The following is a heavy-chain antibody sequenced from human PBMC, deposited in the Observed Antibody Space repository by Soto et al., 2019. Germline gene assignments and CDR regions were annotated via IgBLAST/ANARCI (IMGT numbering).Heavy chain of an antibody. D-gene: IGHD2-21*02. CDR2: IWYDGSNK. V-gene: IGHV3-33*01. Sequence: GGSLTLSCAASGFTFSSYGMHWVRQAPGKGLEWVAVIWYDGSNKYYADSVKGRFTISRDNSKNTLYLQMNSLRAEDTAVYYCARDRYCGGDCYLNYYYGMDVWGQGTTVTVSS. J-gene: IGHJ6*02. CDR3: ARDRYCGGDCYLNYYYGMDV. CDR1: GFTFSSYG.